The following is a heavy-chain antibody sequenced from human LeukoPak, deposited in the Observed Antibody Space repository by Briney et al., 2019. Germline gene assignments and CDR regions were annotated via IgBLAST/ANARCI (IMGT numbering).Heavy chain of an antibody. D-gene: IGHD2-2*01. Sequence: GASVKVSCKVSGYTLTELSMHWVRQAPGKGLEWMGGFDPEDGETIYAQKFQGRATMTEDTSTDTAYMELSSLRSEDTAVYYCATELGYCSSTSRPLGYWGQGTLVTVSS. CDR2: FDPEDGET. CDR3: ATELGYCSSTSRPLGY. V-gene: IGHV1-24*01. CDR1: GYTLTELS. J-gene: IGHJ4*02.